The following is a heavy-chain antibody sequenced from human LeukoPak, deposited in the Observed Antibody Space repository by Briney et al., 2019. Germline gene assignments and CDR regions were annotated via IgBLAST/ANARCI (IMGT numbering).Heavy chain of an antibody. CDR2: IYPGDSDT. V-gene: IGHV5-51*01. Sequence: GESLKISCKGSGYSFTSYWIGWVCQMPGKGLEWMGIIYPGDSDTRYSPSFQGQVTISADKSISTAYLQWSSLKASDTAMHYCARDSGYGSGSYSVGYFDYWDQGTLVTVSS. CDR3: ARDSGYGSGSYSVGYFDY. D-gene: IGHD3-10*01. CDR1: GYSFTSYW. J-gene: IGHJ4*02.